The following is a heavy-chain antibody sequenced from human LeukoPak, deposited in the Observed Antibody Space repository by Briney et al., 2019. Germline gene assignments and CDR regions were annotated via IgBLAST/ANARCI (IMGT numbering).Heavy chain of an antibody. CDR2: IYYSGST. CDR1: GGSISSGDYY. CDR3: AREVTAASAFPYYYYYYMDV. D-gene: IGHD6-13*01. Sequence: SETLSLTCTVSGGSISSGDYYWSWIRQPPGKGLEWIGYIYYSGSTNYNPSLKSRATISVDTSKNQFSLKLSSVTAADTAVYYCAREVTAASAFPYYYYYYMDVWGKGTTVTVSS. V-gene: IGHV4-61*08. J-gene: IGHJ6*03.